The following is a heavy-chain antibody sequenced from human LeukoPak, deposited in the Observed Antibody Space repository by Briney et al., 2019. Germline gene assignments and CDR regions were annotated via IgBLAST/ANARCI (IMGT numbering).Heavy chain of an antibody. V-gene: IGHV4-39*01. Sequence: PSETLSLTCTVSGGSISSSSYYWGWIRQPPGKGLEWIGSIYYSGSTYYNPSLKSRVTLSVDTSKNQFSLKLSSVTAADTAVYYCARPRSVNTYYYGSGSTNWFDPWGQGTLVTVSS. CDR3: ARPRSVNTYYYGSGSTNWFDP. D-gene: IGHD3-10*01. J-gene: IGHJ5*02. CDR1: GGSISSSSYY. CDR2: IYYSGST.